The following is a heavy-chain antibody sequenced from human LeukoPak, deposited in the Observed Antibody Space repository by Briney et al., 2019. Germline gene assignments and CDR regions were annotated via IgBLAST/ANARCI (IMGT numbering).Heavy chain of an antibody. V-gene: IGHV5-51*01. D-gene: IGHD1-26*01. CDR1: GDSFTTYW. Sequence: GESLKISCKGSGDSFTTYWIAWVRQMPGKGLEWMGIIYPGDSDTKYSPSFQGQVTISADKSINTAYLQWNSLKASDTAMYYCARLTNLSTGSYWHWGQGTLVTVSS. J-gene: IGHJ4*02. CDR2: IYPGDSDT. CDR3: ARLTNLSTGSYWH.